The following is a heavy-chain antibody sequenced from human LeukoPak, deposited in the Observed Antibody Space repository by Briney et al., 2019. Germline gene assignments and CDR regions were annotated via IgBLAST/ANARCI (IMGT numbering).Heavy chain of an antibody. V-gene: IGHV3-23*01. CDR3: AKWGDYDVLTGYYDPDY. Sequence: PGGSLRLSCAASGFTFSNYAMSWVRQAPGKGLEWVSAITGSGGGTYYADSVKGRFTISRDNSKNTLYLPMNSLRAEDTAVYYCAKWGDYDVLTGYYDPDYWGQGTLVTVSS. D-gene: IGHD3-9*01. CDR1: GFTFSNYA. J-gene: IGHJ4*02. CDR2: ITGSGGGT.